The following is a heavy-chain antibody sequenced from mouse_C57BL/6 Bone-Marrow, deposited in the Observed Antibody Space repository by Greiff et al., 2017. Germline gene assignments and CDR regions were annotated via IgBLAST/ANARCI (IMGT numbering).Heavy chain of an antibody. CDR1: GYAFSSSW. CDR2: IYPGDGDT. CDR3: ARCHITTGVATPGAY. J-gene: IGHJ3*01. Sequence: VQLVESGPELVKPGASVKISCKASGYAFSSSWMNWVKQRPGQGLEWIGRIYPGDGDTNYNGKFKGKATLTADKSSSTAYLQLSSLTSEDSAVYFCARCHITTGVATPGAYWGQGTLVTVSA. V-gene: IGHV1-82*01. D-gene: IGHD1-1*01.